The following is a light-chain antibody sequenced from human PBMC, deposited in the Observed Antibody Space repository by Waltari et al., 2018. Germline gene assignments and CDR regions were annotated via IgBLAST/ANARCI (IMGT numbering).Light chain of an antibody. J-gene: IGKJ1*01. CDR1: QSVLYSSNNKNS. Sequence: DIVMTQSPDSLAVSLVDRATINCQSSQSVLYSSNNKNSIAWSQQKPGQPPKLPIYWASTRETGVPDRFRGSGSETDFTLTISSLQAEDGAVYYCQQYYSTPMTFGQGTKVEIK. CDR2: WAS. CDR3: QQYYSTPMT. V-gene: IGKV4-1*01.